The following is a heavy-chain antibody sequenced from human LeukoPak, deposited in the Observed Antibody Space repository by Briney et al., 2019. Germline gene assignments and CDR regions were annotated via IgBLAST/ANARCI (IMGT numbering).Heavy chain of an antibody. V-gene: IGHV3-21*01. CDR2: ISSSGSYI. CDR1: GFTFSTYS. D-gene: IGHD3-10*01. CDR3: ARGSMIRGVFDY. Sequence: GGSLRLSCAASGFTFSTYSLNWVRQAPGKGLEWVSSISSSGSYIYYADSVKGRFTISRDDAKNSLYLQMDSLRAEDTAIYYCARGSMIRGVFDYWGQGTLVTVSS. J-gene: IGHJ4*02.